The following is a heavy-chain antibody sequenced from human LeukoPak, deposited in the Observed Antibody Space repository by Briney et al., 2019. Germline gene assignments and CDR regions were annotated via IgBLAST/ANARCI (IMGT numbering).Heavy chain of an antibody. CDR2: IIPIFGTA. D-gene: IGHD6-13*01. CDR1: GGTFSSYA. J-gene: IGHJ6*02. CDR3: ARDKKTPSYSSSWLNVNDYYYYHGMDV. Sequence: VASVKVSCKASGGTFSSYAISWVRQAPGQGLEWMGGIIPIFGTANYAQKFQGRVTITADESTSTAYMELSSLRSEDTAVYYCARDKKTPSYSSSWLNVNDYYYYHGMDVWGQGTTVTVSS. V-gene: IGHV1-69*13.